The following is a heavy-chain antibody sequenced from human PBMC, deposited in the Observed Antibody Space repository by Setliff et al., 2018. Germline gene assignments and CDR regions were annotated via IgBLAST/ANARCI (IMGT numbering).Heavy chain of an antibody. J-gene: IGHJ5*02. CDR3: ARDYQGGWFDP. CDR1: GGSVSPYF. V-gene: IGHV4-59*02. Sequence: PSETLSLTCTVSGGSVSPYFWSWIRQPPGKGLEWIGYIYHSGSTNFSPSLNSPGTISVDTSKPQVSLTLTSVTAADTAVYYCARDYQGGWFDPWGPGTLVTVSS. CDR2: IYHSGST. D-gene: IGHD3-16*01.